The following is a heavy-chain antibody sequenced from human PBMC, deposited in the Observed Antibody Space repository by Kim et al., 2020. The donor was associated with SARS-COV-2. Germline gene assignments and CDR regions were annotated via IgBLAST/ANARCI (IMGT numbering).Heavy chain of an antibody. CDR2: IGTAGDT. CDR1: GFTFSSYD. V-gene: IGHV3-13*01. D-gene: IGHD3-3*01. CDR3: AAGRSGYYYYYGMDV. Sequence: GGSLRLSCAASGFTFSSYDMHWVRQATGKGLEWVSAIGTAGDTYYPGSVKGRFTISRENAKNSLYLQMNSLRAGDTAVYYCAAGRSGYYYYYGMDVWGQGTTVTVSS. J-gene: IGHJ6*02.